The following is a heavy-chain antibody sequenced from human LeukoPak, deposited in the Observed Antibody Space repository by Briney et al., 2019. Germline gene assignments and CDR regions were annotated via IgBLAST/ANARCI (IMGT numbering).Heavy chain of an antibody. Sequence: GGSLRLSCSASGFTFTRHGMHWDRQAPGKGLEWVAVIWYDGGDKYYADSVKGRFTISRDNSKNTLYLQMNSLRVEDTAVYYCARDITSHYFDYCGQGTLVTVSS. J-gene: IGHJ4*02. CDR3: ARDITSHYFDY. D-gene: IGHD1-14*01. CDR2: IWYDGGDK. CDR1: GFTFTRHG. V-gene: IGHV3-33*01.